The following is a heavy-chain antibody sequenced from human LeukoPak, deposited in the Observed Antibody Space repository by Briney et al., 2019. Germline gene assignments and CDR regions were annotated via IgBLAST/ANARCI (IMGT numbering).Heavy chain of an antibody. Sequence: SETLSLTCAVYGGSFSGYYWSWIRQPPGKGLEWIGEINHSGSTNYNPSLKSRVTISVDTSKNQFSLKLSSVTAADTAVYYCASVRSDSSSWYFDYWGQGTLVTVSS. CDR1: GGSFSGYY. V-gene: IGHV4-34*01. CDR3: ASVRSDSSSWYFDY. D-gene: IGHD6-13*01. J-gene: IGHJ4*02. CDR2: INHSGST.